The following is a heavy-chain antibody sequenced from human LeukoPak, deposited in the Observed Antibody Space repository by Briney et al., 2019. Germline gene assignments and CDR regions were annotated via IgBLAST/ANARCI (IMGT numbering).Heavy chain of an antibody. CDR3: ARDNVGATPFDY. CDR2: ISGDGGTT. D-gene: IGHD1-26*01. CDR1: GFTFADYA. J-gene: IGHJ4*02. V-gene: IGHV3-43*02. Sequence: PGGSLRLSCAASGFTFADYAMHWVRQAPGKGLEWVSLISGDGGTTYYADSVKGRFTISRDNSKNSLYLQMNSLRIEDTAVYYCARDNVGATPFDYWGQGTLVTVSS.